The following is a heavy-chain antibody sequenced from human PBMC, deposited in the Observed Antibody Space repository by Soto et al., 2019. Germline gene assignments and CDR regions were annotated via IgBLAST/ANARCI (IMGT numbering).Heavy chain of an antibody. V-gene: IGHV1-24*01. CDR3: ATGGWIAAAGTSYYYYYMDV. Sequence: ASVKVSCKVSGYTLTELSVHWVRQAPGKGLEWMGGFDPEDGETIYAQKFQGRVTMTEDTSTDTAYMELSSLRSEDTAVYYCATGGWIAAAGTSYYYYYMDVWGKGTTVTVSS. CDR1: GYTLTELS. CDR2: FDPEDGET. J-gene: IGHJ6*03. D-gene: IGHD6-13*01.